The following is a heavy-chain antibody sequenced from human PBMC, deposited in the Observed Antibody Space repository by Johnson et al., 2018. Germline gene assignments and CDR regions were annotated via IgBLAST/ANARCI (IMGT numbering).Heavy chain of an antibody. CDR1: GFTFSIYG. CDR2: ISYDSTNK. D-gene: IGHD6-6*01. CDR3: AQEGSSSSFYNYYYMDV. Sequence: QVQLVQSGGGVVQPGRSLRLSCAASGFTFSIYGMHWVRQAPGKGLEWVAVISYDSTNKYYADSVKGRFTISRDNSKNTLYLQMNSPRAEDTAVYYCAQEGSSSSFYNYYYMDVWGKGTTVTVSS. J-gene: IGHJ6*03. V-gene: IGHV3-30*18.